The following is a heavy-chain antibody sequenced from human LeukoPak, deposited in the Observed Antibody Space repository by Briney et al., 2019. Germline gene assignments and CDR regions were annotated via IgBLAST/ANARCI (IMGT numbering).Heavy chain of an antibody. D-gene: IGHD2-8*01. Sequence: ASVKVSCKASGYTFTDYFMHWVRQAPGQELESMGWIDADSGTPTYPQKFQGRVTMTRDTSTSTVYMELSRLISDDTAVYYCARAGDLNGNPYWGQGTLVTVSS. V-gene: IGHV1-2*02. CDR1: GYTFTDYF. CDR3: ARAGDLNGNPY. J-gene: IGHJ4*02. CDR2: IDADSGTP.